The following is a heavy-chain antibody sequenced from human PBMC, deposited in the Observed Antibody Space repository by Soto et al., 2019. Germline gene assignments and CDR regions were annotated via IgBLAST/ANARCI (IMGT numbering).Heavy chain of an antibody. V-gene: IGHV3-23*01. Sequence: GGSLRLSCAASGFTFSSYAMSWVRQAPGKGLEWVSAISGSGGSTYYADSVKGRFTISRDNCKNTLYLQMNSLRAEDTAVYYCAKAHLHYEYGDYVVEDPTDYWGQGTLVTVSS. D-gene: IGHD4-17*01. J-gene: IGHJ4*02. CDR2: ISGSGGST. CDR1: GFTFSSYA. CDR3: AKAHLHYEYGDYVVEDPTDY.